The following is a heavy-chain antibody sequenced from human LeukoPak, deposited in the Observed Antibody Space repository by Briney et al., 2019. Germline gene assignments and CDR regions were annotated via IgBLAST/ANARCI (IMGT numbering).Heavy chain of an antibody. CDR1: GFTFSSYA. Sequence: GGSLRLSCAAASGFTFSSYAMSWVRQAPGKGLEWVSAISGSDGSTYYADSVKGRFTISRDNSKNTLYLQMNSLRAEDTAVYYCAKDVNGRTYYYYYMDVWGEGTTVTVSS. V-gene: IGHV3-23*01. D-gene: IGHD1-7*01. CDR2: ISGSDGST. J-gene: IGHJ6*03. CDR3: AKDVNGRTYYYYYMDV.